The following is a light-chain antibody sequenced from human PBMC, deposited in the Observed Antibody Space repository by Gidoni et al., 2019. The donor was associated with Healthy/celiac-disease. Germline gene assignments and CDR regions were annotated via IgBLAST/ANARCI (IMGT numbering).Light chain of an antibody. CDR3: QQYNNWSRT. CDR1: QSVSSN. CDR2: GAS. J-gene: IGKJ4*01. V-gene: IGKV3-15*01. Sequence: EIVMTQSPATLSVSPGERATLSCRASQSVSSNLAWYQQKPGQAPRLLIYGASTRATGIPARFSGSGSGTEFTLTISSLQSEDFAVYYCQQYNNWSRTFGGGPKVEIK.